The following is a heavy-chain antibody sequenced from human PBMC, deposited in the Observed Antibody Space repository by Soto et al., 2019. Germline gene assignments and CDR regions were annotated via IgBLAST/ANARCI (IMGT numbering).Heavy chain of an antibody. V-gene: IGHV3-74*01. CDR2: ISDYGRV. J-gene: IGHJ4*02. CDR1: VFSFRNYW. D-gene: IGHD1-1*01. Sequence: PGWSLRLSCASSVFSFRNYWMHWVRQAPGKGLVWVSRISDYGRVNYADSVEGRFTISRDDAKSELYLQMSSLRLEDTAVYYCARGGLEPFDYLGQGALVTVSS. CDR3: ARGGLEPFDY.